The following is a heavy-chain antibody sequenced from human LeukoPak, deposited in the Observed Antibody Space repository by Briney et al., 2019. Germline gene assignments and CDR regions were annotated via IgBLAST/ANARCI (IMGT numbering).Heavy chain of an antibody. Sequence: GGSLRLSCAASGFTFSSYWMHWVRQAPGKGLVWVSRINSDGSSTSYADSVKGRLTISRDNAKNTLYLQMNSLRAEDTAVYYCARDRLRFPNWFDPWGQGTLVTVSS. D-gene: IGHD3-3*01. CDR2: INSDGSST. V-gene: IGHV3-74*01. CDR1: GFTFSSYW. CDR3: ARDRLRFPNWFDP. J-gene: IGHJ5*02.